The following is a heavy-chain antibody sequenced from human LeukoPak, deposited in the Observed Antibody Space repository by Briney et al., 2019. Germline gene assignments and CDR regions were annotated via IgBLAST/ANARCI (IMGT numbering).Heavy chain of an antibody. J-gene: IGHJ1*01. CDR1: GDTLTELS. CDR2: FDPEDGET. CDR3: AVHSSASAEYFQH. D-gene: IGHD2-15*01. Sequence: ASVKVSCKVPGDTLTELSMHLVRQAPGKGLEWMGSFDPEDGETIYAQKFQGRVTMTEDTSTDTAYMELSSLRSEDTAVYYCAVHSSASAEYFQHWGQGTLVTVSS. V-gene: IGHV1-24*01.